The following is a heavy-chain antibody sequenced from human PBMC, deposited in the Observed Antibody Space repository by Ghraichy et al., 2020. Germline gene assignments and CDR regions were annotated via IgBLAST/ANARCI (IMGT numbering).Heavy chain of an antibody. V-gene: IGHV3-30*18. CDR2: ISYDGSYK. J-gene: IGHJ4*02. Sequence: GGSLRLSCAASGFTFSTYGMHWVRQAPGKGLEWVAHISYDGSYKYYGDSVKGRFTISRDNSKNTLYLQMNSLRPEDTAVYYCAKDLVARGDYWGQGTLVTVSS. D-gene: IGHD2-21*01. CDR3: AKDLVARGDY. CDR1: GFTFSTYG.